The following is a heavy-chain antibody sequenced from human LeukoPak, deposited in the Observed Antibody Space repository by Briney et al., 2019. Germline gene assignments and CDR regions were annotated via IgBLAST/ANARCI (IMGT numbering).Heavy chain of an antibody. CDR1: GFTFSSYW. V-gene: IGHV3-7*01. CDR2: IKQDGSEK. Sequence: GGSLRLSCAASGFTFSSYWMSWVRQAPGKGLEWVANIKQDGSEKYYVDSVKGRFTISRDNAKNSLYLQMNSLRAEDTAVYYCARGGPDNYYYYYYMDVWGKGTTVTVSS. CDR3: ARGGPDNYYYYYYMDV. J-gene: IGHJ6*03.